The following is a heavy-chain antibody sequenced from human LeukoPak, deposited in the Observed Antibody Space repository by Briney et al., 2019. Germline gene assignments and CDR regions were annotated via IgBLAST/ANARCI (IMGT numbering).Heavy chain of an antibody. J-gene: IGHJ4*02. CDR3: AKDGGYYYGSGSYYNYFDY. D-gene: IGHD3-10*01. CDR1: GFTFSSYA. V-gene: IGHV3-23*01. Sequence: GGSLRLSCAASGFTFSSYAMSWVRQAPEKGLEWVSAISGSGGSTYYADSVKGRFTISRDNSKNTLYLQMNSLRAEDTAVYYCAKDGGYYYGSGSYYNYFDYWGQGTLVTVSS. CDR2: ISGSGGST.